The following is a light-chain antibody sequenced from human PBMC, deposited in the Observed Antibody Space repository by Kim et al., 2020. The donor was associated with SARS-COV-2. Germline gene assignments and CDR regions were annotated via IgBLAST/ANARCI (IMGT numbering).Light chain of an antibody. J-gene: IGLJ3*02. CDR1: SSNIGSNP. V-gene: IGLV1-44*01. Sequence: QSVLTQPPSASGTPGQRVTISCSGSSSNIGSNPINWYQQLPRTAPKLLIYSNYQRPSGVPDRFSGSKSGTSASLAISGLQFGDEATYYCASWDDNLTGWLFGGGTQLTVL. CDR2: SNY. CDR3: ASWDDNLTGWL.